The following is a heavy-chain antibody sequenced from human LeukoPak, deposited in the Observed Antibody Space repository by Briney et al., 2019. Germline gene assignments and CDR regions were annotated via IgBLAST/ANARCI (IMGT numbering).Heavy chain of an antibody. CDR3: ARFALKTPPTD. V-gene: IGHV3-11*04. J-gene: IGHJ4*02. CDR1: GFTFSDYY. CDR2: ISSGGITI. Sequence: GGSLRLSCAASGFTFSDYYMSWIRQAPGKGLEWLSYISSGGITIYYAASVKGRFTISRDNAKNSLFLQMNSLRAEDTAVYYCARFALKTPPTDWGQGTLVTVSS.